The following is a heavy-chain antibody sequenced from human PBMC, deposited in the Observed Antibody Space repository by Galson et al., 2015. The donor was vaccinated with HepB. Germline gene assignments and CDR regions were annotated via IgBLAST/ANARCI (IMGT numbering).Heavy chain of an antibody. V-gene: IGHV3-7*03. CDR2: INQDGSSK. CDR1: GFTFSSYW. CDR3: ARRITFVRGIITNPDYYYGMDV. J-gene: IGHJ6*02. Sequence: SLRLSCAASGFTFSSYWMNWVRQAPGKGLEWVAHINQDGSSKYYVDSVKGRFTISRDNAKDSVYLQMDSLRAEDTAVYYCARRITFVRGIITNPDYYYGMDVWGQGTTVTVAS. D-gene: IGHD3-10*01.